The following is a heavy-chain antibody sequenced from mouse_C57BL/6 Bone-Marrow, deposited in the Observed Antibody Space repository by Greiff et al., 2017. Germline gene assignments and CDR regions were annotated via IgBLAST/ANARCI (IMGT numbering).Heavy chain of an antibody. CDR2: IYPRNGST. Sequence: VQLPQSDAELVKPGASVKIFCKVSGYTFTDHTIHWMKQRPEQGLEWIGYIYPRNGSTKYNEKFKGKATLTAEKSSSTAYMQLNSLTSEYSAVYFCARPRISTPAMGFWGRGTAVPVSS. CDR3: ARPRISTPAMGF. J-gene: IGHJ4*01. D-gene: IGHD2-1*01. CDR1: GYTFTDHT. V-gene: IGHV1-78*01.